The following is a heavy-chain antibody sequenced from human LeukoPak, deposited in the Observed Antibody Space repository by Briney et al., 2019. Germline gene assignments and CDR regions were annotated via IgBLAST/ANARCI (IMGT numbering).Heavy chain of an antibody. CDR2: ISGRGVST. J-gene: IGHJ4*02. CDR1: GFTFSTYA. Sequence: GGSLRLSCAASGFTFSTYAMSWVGQAPGKGLEWVSAISGRGVSTSYADSVRGRFTISRDNSKKTLYLQMNSLRAEDTAVYYCAKAASGNWNDVSDYWGQGTLVTVSS. CDR3: AKAASGNWNDVSDY. D-gene: IGHD1-20*01. V-gene: IGHV3-23*01.